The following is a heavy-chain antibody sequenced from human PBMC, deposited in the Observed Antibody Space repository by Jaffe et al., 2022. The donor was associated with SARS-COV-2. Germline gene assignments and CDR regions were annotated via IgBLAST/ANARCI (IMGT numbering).Heavy chain of an antibody. Sequence: EVQLLESGGGLVHPGGSLRLSCSASGFTFSTYGMSWVRQAPGKGLEWVSGISSTGDSTYFADSVKGRFTISRDNSKNALYLQMNSLTAEDTAVYYCAKFTINWYYFEYWGQGTLVTVSS. J-gene: IGHJ4*02. D-gene: IGHD1-1*01. CDR1: GFTFSTYG. V-gene: IGHV3-23*01. CDR2: ISSTGDST. CDR3: AKFTINWYYFEY.